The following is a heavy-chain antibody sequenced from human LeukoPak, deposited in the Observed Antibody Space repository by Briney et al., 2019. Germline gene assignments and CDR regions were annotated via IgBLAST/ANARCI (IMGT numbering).Heavy chain of an antibody. CDR2: IIPIFGTA. Sequence: SVKVSCKASGGTFSSYAISWARQAPGQGLEWMGGIIPIFGTANYAQKFRDRVTITADESTSTAYMELSSLRSEDTAVYYCAGHDFWSGSWFDPWGQGTLVTVSS. D-gene: IGHD3-3*01. CDR3: AGHDFWSGSWFDP. CDR1: GGTFSSYA. J-gene: IGHJ5*02. V-gene: IGHV1-69*13.